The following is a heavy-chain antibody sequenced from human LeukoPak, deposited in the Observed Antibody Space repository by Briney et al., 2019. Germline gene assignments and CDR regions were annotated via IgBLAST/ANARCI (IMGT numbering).Heavy chain of an antibody. CDR1: GFSFTNFW. CDR2: IRSDSNNI. Sequence: GGSLRLSCTVSGFSFTNFWMSWVRQAPGKGLEWVASIRSDSNNIYYSDSVRGRFTISRDNAKKSLYLQMNSLRAEDTAVYYCARSTSVDYYFDYWGQGALVTVSS. J-gene: IGHJ4*02. D-gene: IGHD2-15*01. V-gene: IGHV3-21*01. CDR3: ARSTSVDYYFDY.